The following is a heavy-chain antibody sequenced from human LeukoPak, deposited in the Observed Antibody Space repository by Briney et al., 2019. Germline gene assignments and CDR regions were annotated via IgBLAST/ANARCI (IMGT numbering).Heavy chain of an antibody. CDR2: ISSSSSYI. J-gene: IGHJ4*02. CDR3: AKVRSTEAVY. Sequence: GGSLRLSCAASGFTFSSYSMTWVRQAPGKGLEWVSSISSSSSYIYYADSVKGRFTISRDNAKNSLYLQMNSLRAEDTAVYYCAKVRSTEAVYWGQGTLVTVSS. V-gene: IGHV3-21*04. CDR1: GFTFSSYS.